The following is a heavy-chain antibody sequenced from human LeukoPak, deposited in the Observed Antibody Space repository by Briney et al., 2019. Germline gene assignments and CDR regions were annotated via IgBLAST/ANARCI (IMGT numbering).Heavy chain of an antibody. CDR1: GGSISSYY. V-gene: IGHV4-59*07. J-gene: IGHJ4*02. CDR2: IYYSGST. Sequence: SDTLSLTCTGSGGSISSYYLSWIRQPPGKGLEWIGYIYYSGSTNYNPSLKSRVTISVDTSKNQFSLKLSSVTAADTAVYYCARAGYYDSSGVFDYWGQGTLVTVSS. D-gene: IGHD3-22*01. CDR3: ARAGYYDSSGVFDY.